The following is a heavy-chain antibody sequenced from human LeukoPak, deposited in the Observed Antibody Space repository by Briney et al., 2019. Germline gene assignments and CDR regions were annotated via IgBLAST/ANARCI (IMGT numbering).Heavy chain of an antibody. Sequence: ASVRVSCKAAGQSSPTYSFGWMRQAPGQGLEWMGWISAYNSNTQYAQKFQDRVTMTTDTSTNTAYLDVRSLTSDDTGVYYCARARLAVPGTVWFDPWGQGTLVTVSS. CDR3: ARARLAVPGTVWFDP. J-gene: IGHJ5*02. V-gene: IGHV1-18*01. D-gene: IGHD6-19*01. CDR2: ISAYNSNT. CDR1: GQSSPTYS.